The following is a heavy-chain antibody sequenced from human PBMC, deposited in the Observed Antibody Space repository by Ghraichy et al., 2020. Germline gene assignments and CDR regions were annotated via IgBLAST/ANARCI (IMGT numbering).Heavy chain of an antibody. Sequence: GGSLRLSCAASGFTFDDYTMHWVRQAPGKGLEWVSLISWDGGSTYYADSVKGRFTISRDNSKNSLYLQMNSLRTEDTALYYCAKDIRARYYDFWSAPAGGMDVWGQGTTVTVSS. CDR2: ISWDGGST. J-gene: IGHJ6*02. CDR3: AKDIRARYYDFWSAPAGGMDV. D-gene: IGHD3-3*01. V-gene: IGHV3-43*01. CDR1: GFTFDDYT.